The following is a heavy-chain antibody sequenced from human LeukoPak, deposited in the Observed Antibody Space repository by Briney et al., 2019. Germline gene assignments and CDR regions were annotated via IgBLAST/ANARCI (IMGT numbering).Heavy chain of an antibody. D-gene: IGHD3-10*01. CDR1: GFTFSSYW. J-gene: IGHJ6*02. CDR3: ARARITLNYYYGMDV. CDR2: INSDGSST. V-gene: IGHV3-74*01. Sequence: PGGSLRLSCAASGFTFSSYWMHWVRQAPGKGLVWVSRINSDGSSTSYADSVKGRFTISRDNAKNTLYLQMNSLRAEDTAVYYCARARITLNYYYGMDVWGQGTTVTVSS.